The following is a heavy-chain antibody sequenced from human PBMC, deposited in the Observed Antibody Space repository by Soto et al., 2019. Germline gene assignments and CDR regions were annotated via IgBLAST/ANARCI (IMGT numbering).Heavy chain of an antibody. V-gene: IGHV3-30*18. D-gene: IGHD3-9*01. CDR1: GFTFSSYG. Sequence: PGGSLRLSCAASGFTFSSYGMHWVRQAPGKGLEWVAVISYDGSNKYYADSVKGRFTISRDNSKNTLYLQMNSLRAEDTAVYYCAKEGSEYDILTGSGYYGMDVWGQGTTVTVSS. CDR3: AKEGSEYDILTGSGYYGMDV. CDR2: ISYDGSNK. J-gene: IGHJ6*02.